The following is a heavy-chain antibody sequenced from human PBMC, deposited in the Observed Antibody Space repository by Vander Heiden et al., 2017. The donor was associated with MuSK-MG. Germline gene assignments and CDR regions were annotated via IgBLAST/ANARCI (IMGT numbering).Heavy chain of an antibody. CDR2: IVSNDEK. CDR3: GRIPLYGSGSRRNKIDAFDI. V-gene: IGHV2-26*01. J-gene: IGHJ3*02. CDR1: GFSLSNPRTG. Sequence: QVTLRESGPVLVTPTATRTLTCTVSGFSLSNPRTGVGWNGQPQGKDLEWLANIVSNDEKSDSTALKSRLITSKDTSKSQVVLTMTNMDPVDTATYYCGRIPLYGSGSRRNKIDAFDIWGQGTMVTVSS. D-gene: IGHD3-10*01.